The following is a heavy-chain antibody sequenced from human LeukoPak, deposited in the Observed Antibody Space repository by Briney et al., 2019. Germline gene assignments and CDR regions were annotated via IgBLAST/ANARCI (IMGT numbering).Heavy chain of an antibody. V-gene: IGHV4-34*01. D-gene: IGHD7-27*01. CDR1: GGSFSGYY. CDR2: INHRGSS. Sequence: SETLSHTCAVYGGSFSGYYWSWIHQPPGKGLERIGEINHRGSSTYNPSLKSRVTISVDTSKNQFSLKLSSVTAADTAVYYCASTGDGYWFDPWGQGTLVTVSS. CDR3: ASTGDGYWFDP. J-gene: IGHJ5*02.